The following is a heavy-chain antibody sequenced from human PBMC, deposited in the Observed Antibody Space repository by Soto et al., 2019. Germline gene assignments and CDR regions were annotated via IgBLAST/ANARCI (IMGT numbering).Heavy chain of an antibody. CDR3: AREDSIIIPAVSDF. CDR1: GFAFNNYG. V-gene: IGHV3-21*01. J-gene: IGHJ4*02. D-gene: IGHD2-2*01. Sequence: GGSLRLSCTVSGFAFNNYGINWVRQAPGQGLEWVSSISKSDYTYYSDSVKGRFTISRDNAKNSVSLQMNTLRVEDTAVYYCAREDSIIIPAVSDFCGQGTLVTVSS. CDR2: ISKSDYT.